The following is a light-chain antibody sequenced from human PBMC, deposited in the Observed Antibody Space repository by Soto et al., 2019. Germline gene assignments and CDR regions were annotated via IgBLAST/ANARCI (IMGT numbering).Light chain of an antibody. Sequence: QSALTQAPSVSAAPGQKVTISCSGSSSNIGNNYVSWYQQLPGTAPKLLIFENNKRPSGIPDRFSASKSGTSATLAITGLQTGDAADYYCGTWDNSLSLPYVFGTGTKVTVL. CDR3: GTWDNSLSLPYV. CDR2: ENN. CDR1: SSNIGNNY. V-gene: IGLV1-51*02. J-gene: IGLJ1*01.